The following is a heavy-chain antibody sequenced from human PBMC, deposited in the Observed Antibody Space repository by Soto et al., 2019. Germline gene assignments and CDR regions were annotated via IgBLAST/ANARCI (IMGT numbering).Heavy chain of an antibody. CDR2: IWYDGSYK. J-gene: IGHJ2*01. CDR3: ARGHHILTGYTHWYFDL. Sequence: QVQLVESGGGVVQPGKSLRVSCAASGFTFSSYAMHWVRQAPGKGLEWVAIIWYDGSYKYYADSVKGRFTISRDNSKNTLYLQMNSLRAENTAVYYCARGHHILTGYTHWYFDLWGRGTLVTVSS. CDR1: GFTFSSYA. D-gene: IGHD3-9*01. V-gene: IGHV3-33*01.